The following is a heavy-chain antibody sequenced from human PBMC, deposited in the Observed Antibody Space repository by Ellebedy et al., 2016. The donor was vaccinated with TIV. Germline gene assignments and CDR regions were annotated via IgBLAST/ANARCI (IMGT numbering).Heavy chain of an antibody. D-gene: IGHD2-2*01. CDR3: ACQGGVVVPADIDY. V-gene: IGHV5-10-1*01. CDR2: IDPSGSYT. J-gene: IGHJ4*02. CDR1: GYSFTSYW. Sequence: GESLKISCKGSGYSFTSYWIGWVRQMPGKGLEWMGRIDPSGSYTNYSPSFQGHVTISADKSNSTAYLQWRSLKASDTAMYYCACQGGVVVPADIDYWGQGTLVTVSS.